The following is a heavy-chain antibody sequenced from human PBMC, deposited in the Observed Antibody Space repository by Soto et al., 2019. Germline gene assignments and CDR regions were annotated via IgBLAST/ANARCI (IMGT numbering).Heavy chain of an antibody. CDR1: GGSFSGYY. CDR3: ARVKFNDPDIVVVPAAPERNWFDT. V-gene: IGHV4-34*01. J-gene: IGHJ5*02. D-gene: IGHD2-2*01. Sequence: SDTLSLTCAVYGGSFSGYYWSWIRQPPGKGLEWIGEINHSGSTNYNPSLKSRVTISVDTSKNQFSLKLSSVTAADTAVYYCARVKFNDPDIVVVPAAPERNWFDTWGQGTLVTVSS. CDR2: INHSGST.